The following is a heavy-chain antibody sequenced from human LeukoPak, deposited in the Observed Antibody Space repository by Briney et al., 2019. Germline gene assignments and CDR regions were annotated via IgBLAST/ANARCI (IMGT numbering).Heavy chain of an antibody. CDR1: GYSINNYY. D-gene: IGHD1-26*01. V-gene: IGHV4-59*08. Sequence: SQTLSLTCTVSGYSINNYYWSWIRQPPGKGLEWIGYVSYSWTPDYNPSLKSRATISLDTSRNQFSLQLSSVTAADTAEYYCARQKWDRLTYYYYGMDVWGQGTTVTVSS. J-gene: IGHJ6*02. CDR2: VSYSWTP. CDR3: ARQKWDRLTYYYYGMDV.